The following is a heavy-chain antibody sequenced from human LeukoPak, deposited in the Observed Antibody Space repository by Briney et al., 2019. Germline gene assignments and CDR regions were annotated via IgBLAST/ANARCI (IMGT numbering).Heavy chain of an antibody. CDR1: GFTFSTSW. CDR3: VRDMGYYDKV. Sequence: PGGSLRLSXAASGFTFSTSWMHWVRQAPGKGLVWVSRINPDGSSTDYADSVKGRFTISRDNAKNTLYLQMNSLRAEDAAVYYCVRDMGYYDKVWGQGTLVTVSS. D-gene: IGHD3-22*01. CDR2: INPDGSST. J-gene: IGHJ4*02. V-gene: IGHV3-74*01.